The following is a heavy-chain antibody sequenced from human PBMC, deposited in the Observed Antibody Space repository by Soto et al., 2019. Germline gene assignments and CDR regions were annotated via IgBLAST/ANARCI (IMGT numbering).Heavy chain of an antibody. J-gene: IGHJ6*02. CDR3: ARDHTITMVRGVYYYGMDV. Sequence: SETLSLTCTVSGGSISSYYWSWIRQPPGKGLEWIGYIYYSGSTNYNPSLKSRVTISVDTSKNQFSLKLSSVTAADTAVYYCARDHTITMVRGVYYYGMDVWGQGTTVTVSS. V-gene: IGHV4-59*01. CDR1: GGSISSYY. CDR2: IYYSGST. D-gene: IGHD3-10*01.